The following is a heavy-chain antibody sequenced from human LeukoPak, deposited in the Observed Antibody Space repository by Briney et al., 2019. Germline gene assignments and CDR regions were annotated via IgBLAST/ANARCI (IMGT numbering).Heavy chain of an antibody. CDR2: IIPIFGTA. D-gene: IGHD5-18*01. CDR3: ASSSYGPVPYYYYGMDV. V-gene: IGHV1-69*06. J-gene: IGHJ6*04. CDR1: GYTFTSYG. Sequence: ASVKVSCKASGYTFTSYGISWVRQAPGQGLEWMGGIIPIFGTANYAQKFQGRVTITADKSTSTAYMELSSLRSEDTAVYYCASSSYGPVPYYYYGMDVWGKGTTVTVSS.